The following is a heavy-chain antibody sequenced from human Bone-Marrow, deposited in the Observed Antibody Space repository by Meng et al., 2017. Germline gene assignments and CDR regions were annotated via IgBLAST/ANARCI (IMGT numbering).Heavy chain of an antibody. CDR3: ARDSRGIAAAGPFDY. CDR2: INPNSGGT. CDR1: GYTFTGYY. Sequence: ASVKVSCKASGYTFTGYYMHWVRQAPGQGLEWMGRINPNSGGTNYAQKFQGRVTMTRDTSISTAYMELSRLRSDDTAVYYCARDSRGIAAAGPFDYWGQGTLVTVSS. D-gene: IGHD6-13*01. V-gene: IGHV1-2*06. J-gene: IGHJ4*02.